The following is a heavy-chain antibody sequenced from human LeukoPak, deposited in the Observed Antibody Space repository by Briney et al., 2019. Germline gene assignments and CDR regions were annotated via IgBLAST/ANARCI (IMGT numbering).Heavy chain of an antibody. V-gene: IGHV3-30*03. J-gene: IGHJ4*02. CDR3: ARDPYGSGSYLDY. Sequence: GGSLRLSCAASGFTFANYAMNWVRQAPGKGLEWVSGIKYNGSNTGYADSVKGRFTISRDNSKNTLYLQMNSLRAEDTAVYYCARDPYGSGSYLDYWGQGTLVTVSS. CDR1: GFTFANYA. D-gene: IGHD3-10*01. CDR2: IKYNGSNT.